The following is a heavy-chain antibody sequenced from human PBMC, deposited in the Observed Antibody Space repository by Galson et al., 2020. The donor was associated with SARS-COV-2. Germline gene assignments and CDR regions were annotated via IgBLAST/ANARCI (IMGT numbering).Heavy chain of an antibody. CDR3: VKGRDGMDV. J-gene: IGHJ6*02. V-gene: IGHV3-43*02. CDR2: ISGDGGRT. Sequence: GGSLRLSCVASGFTFDDHAMHWVRQVPGKGLEWVSIISGDGGRTYYGDSVKGRFTISRDNSKNFLYLQMNSLRTEDTALYYCVKGRDGMDVWGQGTTVAVSS. CDR1: GFTFDDHA.